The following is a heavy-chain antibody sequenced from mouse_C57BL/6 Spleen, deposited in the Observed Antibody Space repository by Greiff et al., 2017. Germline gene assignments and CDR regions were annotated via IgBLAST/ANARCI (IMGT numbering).Heavy chain of an antibody. CDR2: IYPGSGST. J-gene: IGHJ2*01. Sequence: VQLQQSGAELVKPGASVKMSCKASGYTFTSYWITWVKQRPGQGLEWIGDIYPGSGSTNYNEKFKSKATLTVDTSSSTAYMQLSSLTSEDSAVYYCARVASTMVTTGGYFDYWGQGTTLTVSS. CDR1: GYTFTSYW. V-gene: IGHV1-55*01. D-gene: IGHD2-2*01. CDR3: ARVASTMVTTGGYFDY.